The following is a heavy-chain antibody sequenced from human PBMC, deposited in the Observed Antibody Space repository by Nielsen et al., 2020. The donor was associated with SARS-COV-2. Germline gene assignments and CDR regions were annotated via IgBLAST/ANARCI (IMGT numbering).Heavy chain of an antibody. Sequence: SETLSLTCTVSGDSMNRYYWSWIRQPPGKGLEWIGYIYYSGSTYYNPSLKSRVTISVDTSKNQFSLKLSSVTAADTAVYYCARGGTIFGVVTRMDVWGQGTTVTVSS. V-gene: IGHV4-59*06. J-gene: IGHJ6*02. CDR1: GDSMNRYY. CDR3: ARGGTIFGVVTRMDV. CDR2: IYYSGST. D-gene: IGHD3-3*01.